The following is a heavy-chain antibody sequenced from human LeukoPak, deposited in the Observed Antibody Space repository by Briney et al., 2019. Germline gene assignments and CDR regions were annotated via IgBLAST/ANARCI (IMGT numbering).Heavy chain of an antibody. V-gene: IGHV3-48*01. J-gene: IGHJ6*03. CDR3: ARYYYYYMDV. Sequence: GGSLRLSCAASGFTFSSYSMSWVRQAPGKGLEWVSYISDSSRTIEYADSVKGRFTISRDYAENTLYLQMNSLRAGDTALYYCARYYYYYMDVWGKGTTVTVSS. CDR1: GFTFSSYS. CDR2: ISDSSRTI.